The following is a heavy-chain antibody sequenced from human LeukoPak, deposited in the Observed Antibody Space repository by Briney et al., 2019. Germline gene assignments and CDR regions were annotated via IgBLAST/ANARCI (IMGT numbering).Heavy chain of an antibody. V-gene: IGHV1-2*02. Sequence: GASVKVSCKASGYTFTGYYMHWVRQAPGQGLEWMGWINPNSGGINYAQKFQGRVTMTRDTSISTAYMELSRLRSDDTAVYYCARDQRWLQLPDYWGQGTLVTVSS. CDR2: INPNSGGI. CDR3: ARDQRWLQLPDY. J-gene: IGHJ4*02. D-gene: IGHD5-24*01. CDR1: GYTFTGYY.